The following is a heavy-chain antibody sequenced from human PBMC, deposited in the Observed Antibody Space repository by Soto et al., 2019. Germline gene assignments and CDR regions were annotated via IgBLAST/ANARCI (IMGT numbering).Heavy chain of an antibody. J-gene: IGHJ4*02. Sequence: SETLSLTCAVYGGSFSGYYWSWIRQPPGKGLEWIGEINHSGSTNYNPSLKSRVTISVDTSKNQFSLKLSSVTAADTAVYYCARGDVASGYFSGGSCYQYYFDYWGQGTLVTVSS. CDR2: INHSGST. D-gene: IGHD2-15*01. CDR3: ARGDVASGYFSGGSCYQYYFDY. V-gene: IGHV4-34*01. CDR1: GGSFSGYY.